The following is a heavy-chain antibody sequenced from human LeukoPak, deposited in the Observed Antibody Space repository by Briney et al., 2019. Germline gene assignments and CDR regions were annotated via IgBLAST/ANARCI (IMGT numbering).Heavy chain of an antibody. CDR1: GFPFSSYA. CDR3: ATDYGSGSYYRYYFDY. CDR2: ISDSGGST. V-gene: IGHV3-64*04. Sequence: GGSLRLSCSASGFPFSSYAMHWVRQAPGKGLEYVSAISDSGGSTYYADSVKGRFTISRDNSKNTLYLQMNSLRAEDTAVYYCATDYGSGSYYRYYFDYWGQGTLVTVSS. J-gene: IGHJ4*02. D-gene: IGHD3-10*01.